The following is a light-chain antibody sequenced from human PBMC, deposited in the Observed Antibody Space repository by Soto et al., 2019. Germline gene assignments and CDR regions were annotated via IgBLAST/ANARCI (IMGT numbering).Light chain of an antibody. CDR1: QSVSSN. J-gene: IGKJ1*01. CDR2: GAS. CDR3: QQYNNWPRT. V-gene: IGKV3-15*01. Sequence: IVMTPSPATLSVSPSQSSTLSSRASQSVSSNLAWYQQKPGQAPRLLIYGASTRATGIPARFSGSGSGTEFTLTISSLQSEDFAVYYCQQYNNWPRTFGQGTKVDIK.